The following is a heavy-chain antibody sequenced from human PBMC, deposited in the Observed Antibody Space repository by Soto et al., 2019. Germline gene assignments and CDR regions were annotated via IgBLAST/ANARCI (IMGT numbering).Heavy chain of an antibody. D-gene: IGHD2-2*01. CDR1: GYTFTSYA. Sequence: GASVKVSCKASGYTFTSYAMHWVRQAPGQRLEWMGWINAGNGNTKYSQKFQGRVTITRDTSASTAYMELSSLRSEDTAVYYCARVRGRQLRYYYYGMDVWGQGTTVTVSS. CDR3: ARVRGRQLRYYYYGMDV. J-gene: IGHJ6*02. V-gene: IGHV1-3*01. CDR2: INAGNGNT.